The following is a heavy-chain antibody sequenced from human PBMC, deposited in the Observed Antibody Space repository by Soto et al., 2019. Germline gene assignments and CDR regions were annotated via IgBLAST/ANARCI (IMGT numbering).Heavy chain of an antibody. J-gene: IGHJ6*02. Sequence: GGSLRLSCAASGFTFSSYSMNWVRQAPGKGLEWVSSISSSSSYIYYADSVKGRFTISRDNAKNPLYLQMNSLRAEDTAVYYCARDGVEYSYADYYYGMDVWGQGTTVTVSS. V-gene: IGHV3-21*01. CDR3: ARDGVEYSYADYYYGMDV. CDR1: GFTFSSYS. D-gene: IGHD5-18*01. CDR2: ISSSSSYI.